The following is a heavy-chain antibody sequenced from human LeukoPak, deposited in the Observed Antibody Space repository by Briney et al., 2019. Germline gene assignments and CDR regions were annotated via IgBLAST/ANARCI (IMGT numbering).Heavy chain of an antibody. D-gene: IGHD5-24*01. V-gene: IGHV4-59*08. CDR3: ARHVRSGYNLLDY. Sequence: SETLSLTCTVSGGSMSNYYWSRIRQPPGKGLEWIGYIYFSGSPNYNPSLKSRVTMSVDTSKNQFSLKLSSVTAADTAVYYCARHVRSGYNLLDYWGQGNLVTVSS. CDR2: IYFSGSP. J-gene: IGHJ4*02. CDR1: GGSMSNYY.